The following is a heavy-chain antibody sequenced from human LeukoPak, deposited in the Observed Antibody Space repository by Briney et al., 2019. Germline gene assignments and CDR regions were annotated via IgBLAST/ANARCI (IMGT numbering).Heavy chain of an antibody. CDR3: ARANYDSSGYYFDS. V-gene: IGHV3-21*01. J-gene: IGHJ4*02. CDR2: ISGSSSYI. D-gene: IGHD3-22*01. Sequence: TGGSLRLSCAASGFTFDDYGMNWVRQAPGKGLEWVSSISGSSSYINYADSVKGRFTISRDNAKNSLYLQMSSLRAEDTAVYYCARANYDSSGYYFDSWGQGTLVTVSS. CDR1: GFTFDDYG.